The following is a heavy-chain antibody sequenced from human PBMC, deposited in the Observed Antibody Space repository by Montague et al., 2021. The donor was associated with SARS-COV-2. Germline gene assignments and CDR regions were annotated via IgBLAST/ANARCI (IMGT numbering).Heavy chain of an antibody. D-gene: IGHD4-17*01. J-gene: IGHJ3*01. CDR3: SRDLDSTRWYGEDALDL. CDR2: INRGGSYI. CDR1: GFTFSSYS. Sequence: SLRLSCAASGFTFSSYSMNWVRRAPGRGLDWVSSINRGGSYIYYAASIRGRFTISRDNAKNSLYLQMNSLGAEDTAVYYFSRDLDSTRWYGEDALDLWGQGTMVTVSS. V-gene: IGHV3-21*06.